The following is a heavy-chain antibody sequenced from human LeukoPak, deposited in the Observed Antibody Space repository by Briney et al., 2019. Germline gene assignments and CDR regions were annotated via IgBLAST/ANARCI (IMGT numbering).Heavy chain of an antibody. D-gene: IGHD3-22*01. J-gene: IGHJ4*02. CDR1: GGSISSGSYY. CDR3: ARDNYYDSTGYTDY. V-gene: IGHV4-39*07. Sequence: SETLSLTCTVSGGSISSGSYYRGWIRQPPGKGLEWIGSIYSSDGSTYYNPSLKSRVTISVDTSKNQFSLKLSSVTAADTAVYYCARDNYYDSTGYTDYWGQGTLVTVSS. CDR2: IYSSDGST.